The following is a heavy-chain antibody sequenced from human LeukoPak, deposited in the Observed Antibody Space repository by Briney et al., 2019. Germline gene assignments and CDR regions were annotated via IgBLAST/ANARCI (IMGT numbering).Heavy chain of an antibody. D-gene: IGHD3-22*01. CDR1: GFTFSSYA. V-gene: IGHV3-30-3*01. J-gene: IGHJ4*02. Sequence: GGSLRLSCAASGFTFSSYAMHWVRQAPGKGLEWVAVISYDGSNKYYADSVKGRFTISRDNSKNTLYLQMNSLRAEDTAVYYCARDLYSGDYYDSSGYYLVYWGQGTLVTVSS. CDR2: ISYDGSNK. CDR3: ARDLYSGDYYDSSGYYLVY.